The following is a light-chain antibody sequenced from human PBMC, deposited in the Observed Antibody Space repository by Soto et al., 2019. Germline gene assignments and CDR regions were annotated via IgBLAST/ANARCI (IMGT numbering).Light chain of an antibody. CDR3: CLYAGSNTLI. CDR1: SSDVGSYNL. Sequence: QSALTQPASVSGSPGQSITVSCTGSSSDVGSYNLVSWYQRHPGKAPKLMIYEGSQRPSGVSNRFSGSKSGNTASLTISGLQAEDEADYYCCLYAGSNTLIFGGGTKLTVL. V-gene: IGLV2-23*01. J-gene: IGLJ2*01. CDR2: EGS.